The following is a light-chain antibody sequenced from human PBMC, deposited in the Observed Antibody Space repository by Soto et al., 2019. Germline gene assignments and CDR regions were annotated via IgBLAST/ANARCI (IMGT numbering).Light chain of an antibody. Sequence: QSVLTQPASVSGSPGQSITISCTGTSSDVGGYNYVSWYQQHPGKAPKLMIYDVNNRPSGVSNRFSSSKSGNTASLTISGLQAEDEADYYCSSYTSSSTLVVFGGGTKLTVL. CDR2: DVN. CDR3: SSYTSSSTLVV. J-gene: IGLJ2*01. CDR1: SSDVGGYNY. V-gene: IGLV2-14*01.